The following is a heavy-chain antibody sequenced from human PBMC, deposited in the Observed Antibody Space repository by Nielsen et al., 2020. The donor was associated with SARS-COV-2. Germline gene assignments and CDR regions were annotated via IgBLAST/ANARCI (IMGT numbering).Heavy chain of an antibody. CDR2: IYSGGST. D-gene: IGHD3-22*01. V-gene: IGHV3-66*01. J-gene: IGHJ6*02. CDR3: ARDSSAYYYYGMDV. CDR1: GFTVSSNY. Sequence: GESLKISCAASGFTVSSNYMSWVRQAPGKGLEWVSVIYSGGSTYYADSVKGRFTISRDNSKNTLYLQMNSLRAEDTAVYYCARDSSAYYYYGMDVWGQGTTVTVSS.